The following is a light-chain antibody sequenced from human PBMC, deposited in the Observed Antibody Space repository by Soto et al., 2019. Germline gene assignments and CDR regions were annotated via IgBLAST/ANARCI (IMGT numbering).Light chain of an antibody. CDR1: VSVIVSGYD. J-gene: IGLJ1*01. V-gene: IGLV1-40*01. Sequence: QSALTETPSLSDPPGQRVTVTWTGSVSVIVSGYDVNWYKQLPETAPKLLIFGDSNRPSGVPDRFSGSKSGTAASLVITGLQADVEADYSGQSHDNALFGSDVFVTGTK. CDR3: QSHDNALFGSDV. CDR2: GDS.